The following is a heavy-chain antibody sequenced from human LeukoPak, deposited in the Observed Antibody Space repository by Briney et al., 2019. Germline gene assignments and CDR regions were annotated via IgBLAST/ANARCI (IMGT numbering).Heavy chain of an antibody. CDR3: AKVIDWSGSFPDAFDI. D-gene: IGHD3-3*01. CDR1: GFTFSSYG. J-gene: IGHJ3*02. Sequence: GGSLRLSCAASGFTFSSYGMHWVRQAPGKGLEWVSGISGIGASTYYADSVKGRFTISRDNSKNTLYLQMNSLRPEDTAVYYCAKVIDWSGSFPDAFDIWGQGTTVTVSS. CDR2: ISGIGAST. V-gene: IGHV3-23*01.